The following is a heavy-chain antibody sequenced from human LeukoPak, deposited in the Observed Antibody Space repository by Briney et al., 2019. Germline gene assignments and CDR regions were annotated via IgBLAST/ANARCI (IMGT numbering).Heavy chain of an antibody. J-gene: IGHJ4*02. CDR3: ARLRSGGQVAGVYFDS. CDR1: GGSISSYY. CDR2: IYTSGST. V-gene: IGHV4-4*07. D-gene: IGHD6-19*01. Sequence: SETLSLTCTVSGGSISSYYWSWIRQPAGKGLEWIGRIYTSGSTNYNPSLKSRVTISVDTSKNQFSLKLSSVTAADTAIYYCARLRSGGQVAGVYFDSWGQGTLVTVSS.